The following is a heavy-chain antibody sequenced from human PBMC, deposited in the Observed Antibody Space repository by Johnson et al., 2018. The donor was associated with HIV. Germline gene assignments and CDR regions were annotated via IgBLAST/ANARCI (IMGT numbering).Heavy chain of an antibody. CDR1: GFTFSSYA. J-gene: IGHJ3*02. Sequence: VQLVESGGGLVQPGGSLRLSCAASGFTFSSYAMSWVRQAPGKGLEWVSAISGSGGSTYYADSVKGRFTISRDNSKNTLYLQLNSLTAEDTAVYYCAKDFYHYDSSGYSAFDMWGNGTMVTVSS. CDR2: ISGSGGST. CDR3: AKDFYHYDSSGYSAFDM. V-gene: IGHV3-23*04. D-gene: IGHD3-22*01.